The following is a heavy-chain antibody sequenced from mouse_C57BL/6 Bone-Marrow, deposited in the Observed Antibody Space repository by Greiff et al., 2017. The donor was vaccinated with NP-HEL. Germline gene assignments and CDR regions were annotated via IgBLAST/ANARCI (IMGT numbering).Heavy chain of an antibody. CDR1: GYTFTDYN. J-gene: IGHJ4*01. CDR2: INPNNGGT. D-gene: IGHD4-1*01. Sequence: EVQVVESGPELVKPGASVKIPCKASGYTFTDYNMDWVKQSHGKSLEWIGDINPNNGGTNYNQKFKGKATLTVDKSSSTAYMELRSLTSEDTAVYYCARSVTGTLYYAMDYWGQGTSVTVSS. V-gene: IGHV1-18*01. CDR3: ARSVTGTLYYAMDY.